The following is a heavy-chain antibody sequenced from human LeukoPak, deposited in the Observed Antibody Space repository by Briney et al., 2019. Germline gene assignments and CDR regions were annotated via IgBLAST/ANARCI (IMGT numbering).Heavy chain of an antibody. CDR1: GGSISSSSYY. V-gene: IGHV4-39*07. J-gene: IGHJ5*02. D-gene: IGHD1-26*01. CDR2: IYYSGST. CDR3: ARFGLVGSYYSSGKSWFDP. Sequence: SETLSLTCTVSGGSISSSSYYWGWIRQPPGKGPEWIGSIYYSGSTYYNPSLKSRVTISVDTSKNQFSLKLSSVTAADTAVYYCARFGLVGSYYSSGKSWFDPWAREPWSPSPQ.